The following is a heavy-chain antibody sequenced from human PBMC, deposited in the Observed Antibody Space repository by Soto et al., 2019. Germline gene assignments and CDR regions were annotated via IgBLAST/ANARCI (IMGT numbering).Heavy chain of an antibody. J-gene: IGHJ4*02. CDR2: ISYDGNIK. CDR1: GFTFSNFG. V-gene: IGHV3-30*18. Sequence: PGGSLRLSCAASGFTFSNFGMHWVRQAPGKGQEWVASISYDGNIKYSAYSVKGRFTISRYNSKNTLYLQMNSLRSEDTAVYYIAKSWGPVTAAGDECWGQGTLISVSS. CDR3: AKSWGPVTAAGDEC. D-gene: IGHD6-13*01.